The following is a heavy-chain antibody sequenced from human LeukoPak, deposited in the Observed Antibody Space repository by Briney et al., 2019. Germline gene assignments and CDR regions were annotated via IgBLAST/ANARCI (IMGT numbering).Heavy chain of an antibody. J-gene: IGHJ5*02. V-gene: IGHV4-4*07. Sequence: SETLSLTCTVSGGSISSYYWSWIRQPAGKGLEWIGRIYTSGSTNYNPSLKSRVTISVDTSKNQFSLKLSSVTAADTAVYSCARELYDFGSGYWHNWFDPWGQGTLVTVSS. D-gene: IGHD3-3*01. CDR3: ARELYDFGSGYWHNWFDP. CDR1: GGSISSYY. CDR2: IYTSGST.